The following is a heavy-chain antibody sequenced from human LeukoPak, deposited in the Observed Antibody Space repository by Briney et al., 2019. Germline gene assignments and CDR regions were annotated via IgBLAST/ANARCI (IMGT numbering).Heavy chain of an antibody. CDR2: ISYSGST. J-gene: IGHJ2*01. CDR1: GGSISNHY. D-gene: IGHD3-9*01. CDR3: GRRTYYDTLTGYNYWYFDL. Sequence: SETLSLTCTVSGGSISNHYWTWIRQPPGKGLEWIGYISYSGSTNYNPSLKSRVTFSVDTSKNQFSLRLSSVTAADTAVYYCGRRTYYDTLTGYNYWYFDLWGRGTLVTVSS. V-gene: IGHV4-59*11.